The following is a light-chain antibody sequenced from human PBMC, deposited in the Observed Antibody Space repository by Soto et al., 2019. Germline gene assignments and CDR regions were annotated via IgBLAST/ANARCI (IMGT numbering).Light chain of an antibody. J-gene: IGKJ4*01. Sequence: EFVLTQSPGTLSLSPGERATLSFRASQTVRNNYLAWYQQKPGQAPRLLIYDASSRATGIPDRFSGGGSGTDFTLTISRLEPEDFAVYYCQRYNNWPLTFGGGTKVHIK. CDR1: QTVRNNY. CDR3: QRYNNWPLT. V-gene: IGKV3-20*01. CDR2: DAS.